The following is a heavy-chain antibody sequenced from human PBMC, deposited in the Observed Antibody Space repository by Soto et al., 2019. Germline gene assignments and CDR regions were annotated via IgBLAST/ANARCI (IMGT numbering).Heavy chain of an antibody. J-gene: IGHJ4*02. CDR1: GGSISSSNW. CDR2: IYHIGST. D-gene: IGHD3-9*01. Sequence: QVQLQESGPGLVKPSGTLSLTCAVSGGSISSSNWWSWVRQPPGQGLEWIGEIYHIGSTNYNPSLKSRVTISVDKSKTQFSMKLSSVTAADTAVYYFASHGRRLLYLSYFDYWGQGTMVTVSS. CDR3: ASHGRRLLYLSYFDY. V-gene: IGHV4-4*02.